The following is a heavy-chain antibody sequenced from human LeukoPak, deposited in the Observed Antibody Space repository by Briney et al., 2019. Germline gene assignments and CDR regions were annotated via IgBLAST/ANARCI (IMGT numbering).Heavy chain of an antibody. CDR1: GGTFSSYA. V-gene: IGHV1-69*04. J-gene: IGHJ4*02. CDR2: IIPILGIA. Sequence: SVTVSCKASGGTFSSYAISWVRQAPGQGLEWMGRIIPILGIANYPQKFQGRVTITADKSTSTAYMELSSLRSEDTAVYYCAREANPGLLDYWGQGTLVTVSS. CDR3: AREANPGLLDY. D-gene: IGHD1-14*01.